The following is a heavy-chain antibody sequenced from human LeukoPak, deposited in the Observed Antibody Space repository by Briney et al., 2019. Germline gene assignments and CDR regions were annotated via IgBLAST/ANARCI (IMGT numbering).Heavy chain of an antibody. D-gene: IGHD2-2*01. CDR1: GFTFSSYW. CDR2: IKSDGST. CDR3: ARYQLLFGSDSWFDP. V-gene: IGHV3-74*01. Sequence: GGSLRLSCAASGFTFSSYWMHWVRQAPGKGLVWVSRIKSDGSTNYADSVKGRFTISRDNSKNTLYLQMNSLRAEDAALYYCARYQLLFGSDSWFDPWGQGTLVTVSS. J-gene: IGHJ5*02.